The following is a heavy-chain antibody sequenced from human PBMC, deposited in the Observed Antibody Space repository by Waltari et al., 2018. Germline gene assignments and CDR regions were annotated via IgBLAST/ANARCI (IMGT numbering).Heavy chain of an antibody. D-gene: IGHD3-3*01. V-gene: IGHV4-34*01. CDR2: INHSGST. Sequence: QVQLQQWGAGLLKPSETLSLTCAVHGGSFSGYSWSWIRQPPGKGLEWIGEINHSGSTNYNPSLKSRVTISVDTSKNQFSLKLSSVTAADTAVYYCARGPQFWSGYYRSAFDIWGQGTMVTVSS. CDR1: GGSFSGYS. CDR3: ARGPQFWSGYYRSAFDI. J-gene: IGHJ3*02.